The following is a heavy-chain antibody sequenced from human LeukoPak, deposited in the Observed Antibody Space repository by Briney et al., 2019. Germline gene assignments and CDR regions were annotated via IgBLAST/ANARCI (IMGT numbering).Heavy chain of an antibody. J-gene: IGHJ3*02. CDR1: GFTFISYG. CDR3: AKDRGRYGDSGGDAFDI. D-gene: IGHD4-17*01. V-gene: IGHV3-30*02. Sequence: PGGSLRLSWASSGFTFISYGMHWVRQAPGKGLEGVAFIRYDGSNKYYADSVKGRFTISRDNSKNTLYLQLNSLRAEDTAVYYCAKDRGRYGDSGGDAFDIWGQGTMVTVSS. CDR2: IRYDGSNK.